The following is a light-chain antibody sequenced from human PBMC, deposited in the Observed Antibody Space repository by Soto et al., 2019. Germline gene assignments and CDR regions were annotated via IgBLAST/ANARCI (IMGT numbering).Light chain of an antibody. Sequence: QSVLTQPPSASGTPGQRVTISCSGSSSNIGSSPVNWYQQLPGTAPKLLIYNSYQRPSGVPDRFSGSKSGTSASLAVSGLQSEDEADYYCAAWDGSLNGYVLGTGTKVIVL. CDR3: AAWDGSLNGYV. J-gene: IGLJ1*01. CDR1: SSNIGSSP. CDR2: NSY. V-gene: IGLV1-44*01.